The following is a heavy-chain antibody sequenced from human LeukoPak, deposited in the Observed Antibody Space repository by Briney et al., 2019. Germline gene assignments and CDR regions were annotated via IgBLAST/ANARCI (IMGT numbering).Heavy chain of an antibody. Sequence: SVKVSCKASGGTFSSYAISWVRQAPGQGLEWMGGIIPIFGTANYAQKFQGRVTITADKSTSTAYMELSSLRSEDTAVYYCARGPREWLRLRSFDYWGQGTLVTVSS. CDR1: GGTFSSYA. CDR2: IIPIFGTA. D-gene: IGHD5-12*01. J-gene: IGHJ4*02. V-gene: IGHV1-69*06. CDR3: ARGPREWLRLRSFDY.